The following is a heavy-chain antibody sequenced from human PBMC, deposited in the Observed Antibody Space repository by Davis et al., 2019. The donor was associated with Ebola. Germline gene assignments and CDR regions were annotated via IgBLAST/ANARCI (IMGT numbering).Heavy chain of an antibody. CDR3: TRGIARRRSGSWFDP. J-gene: IGHJ5*02. D-gene: IGHD2-15*01. Sequence: ASVKVSCKASGYTFTTYDINWVRQATGQGLEWMGWMNPDSGNTGYAQKFQGRVTMTRDTSITTAYMELSSLSSDDTAVCYCTRGIARRRSGSWFDPWGQGTPVTVSS. V-gene: IGHV1-8*01. CDR1: GYTFTTYD. CDR2: MNPDSGNT.